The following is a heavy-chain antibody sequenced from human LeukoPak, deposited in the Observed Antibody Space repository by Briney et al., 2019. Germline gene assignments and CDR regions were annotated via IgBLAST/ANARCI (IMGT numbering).Heavy chain of an antibody. CDR2: ISYDGSNK. V-gene: IGHV3-30-3*01. D-gene: IGHD2-8*01. CDR1: GFTVSSNY. CDR3: ARDVGRGFCTNGVCSPDY. Sequence: GGSLRLSCAASGFTVSSNYMSWVRQAPGKGLEWVAVISYDGSNKYYADSVKGRFTISRDNSKNALYLQMNSLRAEDTAVFYCARDVGRGFCTNGVCSPDYWGQGTLVTVSS. J-gene: IGHJ4*02.